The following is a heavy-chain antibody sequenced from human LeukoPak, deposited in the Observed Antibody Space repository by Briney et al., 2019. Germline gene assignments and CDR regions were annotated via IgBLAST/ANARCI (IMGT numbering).Heavy chain of an antibody. CDR3: ARTVVIAYYYFDY. D-gene: IGHD3-22*01. J-gene: IGHJ4*02. V-gene: IGHV4-38-2*02. CDR2: IYHSGSP. Sequence: PSETLSLTCTVSGGSISSGYYWGWIRQPPGKGLEWIGSIYHSGSPYYNPSLKSRVTISVDTSKNQFSLKLSSVTAADTAVYCCARTVVIAYYYFDYWGQGTLVTVSS. CDR1: GGSISSGYY.